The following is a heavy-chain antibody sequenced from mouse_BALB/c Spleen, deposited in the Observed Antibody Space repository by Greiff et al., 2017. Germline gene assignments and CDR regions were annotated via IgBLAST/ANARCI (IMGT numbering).Heavy chain of an antibody. D-gene: IGHD2-3*01. CDR2: ISSGGSYT. Sequence: EVMLVESGGDLVKPGGSLKLSCAASGFTFSSYGMSWVRQTPDKRLEWVATISSGGSYTYYPDSVKGRFTISRDNAKNTLYLQMSSLKSEDTAMYYCARHDGYYYAMDYWGQGTSVTVSS. CDR3: ARHDGYYYAMDY. CDR1: GFTFSSYG. V-gene: IGHV5-6*01. J-gene: IGHJ4*01.